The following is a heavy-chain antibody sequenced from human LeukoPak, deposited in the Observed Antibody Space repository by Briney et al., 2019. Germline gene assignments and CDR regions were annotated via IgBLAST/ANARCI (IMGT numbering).Heavy chain of an antibody. CDR3: ARSRGIQLRFLDY. V-gene: IGHV3-53*01. D-gene: IGHD5-18*01. J-gene: IGHJ4*02. Sequence: PGGSLRLSCAASGFTVSSYYMNWVRQAPGKGLEWVSVIYSGSSTYYADSVKARFTISRDNSKNTLYLQMNSLRAEDTAVYYCARSRGIQLRFLDYWGQGTLVTVSS. CDR1: GFTVSSYY. CDR2: IYSGSST.